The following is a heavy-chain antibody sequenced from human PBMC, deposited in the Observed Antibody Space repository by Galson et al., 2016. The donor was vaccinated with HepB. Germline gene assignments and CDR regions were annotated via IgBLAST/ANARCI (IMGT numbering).Heavy chain of an antibody. CDR2: ISAYNGYT. CDR3: ARTKLDYGDYVGELDY. J-gene: IGHJ4*02. V-gene: IGHV1-18*01. Sequence: SVKVSCKASGYTFTSHAITWVRQAPGQGLEWVGWISAYNGYTKYAQKVQGRVTMTTDTSTSTAYMELKSLRSDDTAVYYCARTKLDYGDYVGELDYWGQGTLVIVSS. CDR1: GYTFTSHA. D-gene: IGHD4-17*01.